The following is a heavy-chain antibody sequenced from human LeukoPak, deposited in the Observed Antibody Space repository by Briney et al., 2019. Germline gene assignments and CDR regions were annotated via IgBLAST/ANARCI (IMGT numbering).Heavy chain of an antibody. CDR3: AKDMGRYNWNPNYYYYGMDV. Sequence: GGSLRLSCAASGFTVSSNYMSWVRQAPGEGLEWVSVIYSGGSTYYADSVKGRFTISRDNSKNTLYLQMNSLRAEDTAVYYCAKDMGRYNWNPNYYYYGMDVWGQGTTVTVSS. V-gene: IGHV3-53*01. J-gene: IGHJ6*02. CDR2: IYSGGST. CDR1: GFTVSSNY. D-gene: IGHD1-1*01.